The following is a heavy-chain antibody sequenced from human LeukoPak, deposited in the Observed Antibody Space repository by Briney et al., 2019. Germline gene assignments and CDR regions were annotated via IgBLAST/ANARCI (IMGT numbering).Heavy chain of an antibody. CDR1: GFTVSSNY. J-gene: IGHJ1*01. CDR2: IYSGGGT. Sequence: QTGGSLRLSCAASGFTVSSNYMSWVRQAPGKGLEWVSVIYSGGGTYYADSVKGRFTISRDNSKNTLYLQMNSLRAEDTAVYYCAKGGIIWNGELYAGLFSEYFQHWGQGTLVTVSS. D-gene: IGHD3-10*01. V-gene: IGHV3-53*01. CDR3: AKGGIIWNGELYAGLFSEYFQH.